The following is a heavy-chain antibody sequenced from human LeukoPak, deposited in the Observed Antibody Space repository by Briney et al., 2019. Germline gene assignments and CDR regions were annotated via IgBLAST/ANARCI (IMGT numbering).Heavy chain of an antibody. CDR2: IYYTGNT. V-gene: IGHV4-59*08. Sequence: SETLSLTCTVSGASISSYYWSWIRQPPGKGLEWIGYIYYTGNTNYNPSLKSRVTISVDTSKNQFSLKLSSVTAADTAVYYCARGPSYYGSGSYYLDYWGQGTLVTVSS. CDR1: GASISSYY. CDR3: ARGPSYYGSGSYYLDY. D-gene: IGHD3-10*01. J-gene: IGHJ4*02.